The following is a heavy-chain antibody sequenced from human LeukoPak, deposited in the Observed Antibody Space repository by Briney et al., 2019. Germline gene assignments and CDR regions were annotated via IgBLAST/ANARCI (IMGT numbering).Heavy chain of an antibody. CDR2: ISGSGGNT. D-gene: IGHD6-19*01. J-gene: IGHJ3*02. Sequence: GGSLRLSCAASGFTFSSYAMSWVRQAPGKGLEWVSAISGSGGNTYYADSVKGRFTISRDNSKNTLYLQMNSLRAEDTAVYYCAKAGAGSSGWYGDAFDIWGQGTMVTVSS. CDR1: GFTFSSYA. V-gene: IGHV3-23*01. CDR3: AKAGAGSSGWYGDAFDI.